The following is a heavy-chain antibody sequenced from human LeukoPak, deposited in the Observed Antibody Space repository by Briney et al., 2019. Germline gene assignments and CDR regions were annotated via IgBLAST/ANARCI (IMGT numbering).Heavy chain of an antibody. J-gene: IGHJ6*02. CDR2: IYYSGST. Sequence: PSETLSLTCTVSGGSISSGDYYWSWIRQPPGKGLEWIGYIYYSGSTYYNPSLKSRVTISVDTSKNQFSLKLSSVTAAYTAVYYCARTELLPNYYYYYGMDVWGQGTTVTVSS. CDR3: ARTELLPNYYYYYGMDV. D-gene: IGHD2-15*01. V-gene: IGHV4-30-4*01. CDR1: GGSISSGDYY.